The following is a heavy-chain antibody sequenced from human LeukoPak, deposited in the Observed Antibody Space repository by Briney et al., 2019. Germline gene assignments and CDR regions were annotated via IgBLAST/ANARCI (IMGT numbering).Heavy chain of an antibody. J-gene: IGHJ4*02. D-gene: IGHD6-19*01. CDR1: GYSFSNFW. V-gene: IGHV5-51*01. CDR2: VYPGDSEN. Sequence: GESLKISCKASGYSFSNFWIGWVRQLPGKGLEWMGLVYPGDSENRFSPSFQGQVTISADKSISTAYLQWRSLKASDTAMYYCARPSRKYSSGWPFDYWGQGTLVTVSS. CDR3: ARPSRKYSSGWPFDY.